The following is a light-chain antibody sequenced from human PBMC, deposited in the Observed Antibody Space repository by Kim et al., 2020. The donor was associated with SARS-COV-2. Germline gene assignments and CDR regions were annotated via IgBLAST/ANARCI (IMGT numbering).Light chain of an antibody. V-gene: IGLV2-11*01. Sequence: GQYITISWPGTSSDVGGYNSVSWYQQYPGKAPNLMIYEVTKRPSGVPDRFSGSKSGNTASLTVSGLRAEDEADYYCCSYTGSNTYVFGTGTKVTVL. CDR3: CSYTGSNTYV. J-gene: IGLJ1*01. CDR2: EVT. CDR1: SSDVGGYNS.